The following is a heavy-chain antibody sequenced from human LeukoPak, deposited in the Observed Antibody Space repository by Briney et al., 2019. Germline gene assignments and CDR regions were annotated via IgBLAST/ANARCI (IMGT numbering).Heavy chain of an antibody. CDR3: ARNGMSYYYYMDV. Sequence: SVKVSCKASGYTFTSYYMHRVRQAPGQGLEWMGIINPSGGSTSYAQKFQGRVTMTRDTSTSTVYMELSSLRSEDTAAYYCARNGMSYYYYMDVWGKGTTVTVSS. D-gene: IGHD1-1*01. J-gene: IGHJ6*03. CDR2: INPSGGST. CDR1: GYTFTSYY. V-gene: IGHV1-46*01.